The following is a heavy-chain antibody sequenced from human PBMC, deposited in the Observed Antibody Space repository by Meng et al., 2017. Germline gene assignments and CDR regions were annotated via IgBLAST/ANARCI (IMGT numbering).Heavy chain of an antibody. CDR3: ARVVVCGGDCYSPLFDY. V-gene: IGHV4-59*01. J-gene: IGHJ4*02. CDR1: GGSISSYY. CDR2: IYYSGST. Sequence: SETLSLTCTVSGGSISSYYWSWIRQPPGEGLEWIGYIYYSGSTNYNPSLKSRVTISVDTSKNQFSLKLSSVTAADTAVYYCARVVVCGGDCYSPLFDYWGQGTLVTVSS. D-gene: IGHD2-21*02.